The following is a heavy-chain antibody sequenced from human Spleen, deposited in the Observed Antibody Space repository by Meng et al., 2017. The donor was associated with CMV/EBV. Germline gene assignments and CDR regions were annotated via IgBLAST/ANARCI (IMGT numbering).Heavy chain of an antibody. Sequence: FSFRTYVMHWFRPAPGKGMEVVAVISFDGSNQYYADSVKGRFTISRDNSKKTVYLQMNNLRTEDTAVYYCATYSRAPAALLAYFNYWGLGTLVTVSS. CDR3: ATYSRAPAALLAYFNY. J-gene: IGHJ4*02. CDR2: ISFDGSNQ. V-gene: IGHV3-30*04. CDR1: FSFRTYV. D-gene: IGHD2-2*01.